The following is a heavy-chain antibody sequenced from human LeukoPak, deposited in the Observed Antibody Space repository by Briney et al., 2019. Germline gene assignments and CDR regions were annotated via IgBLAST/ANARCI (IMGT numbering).Heavy chain of an antibody. CDR2: INSDGTTT. V-gene: IGHV3-74*01. J-gene: IGHJ4*02. CDR1: GFTISSYW. D-gene: IGHD4-11*01. Sequence: TGGSLRLYCAASGFTISSYWMHWVRRAPGKGLVWVSRINSDGTTTTYADYVRGSFTISRDNAKNTLYLQMNSLRAEDTAVYYCVRDGGVSNSYFDYWGQGTLVTVSS. CDR3: VRDGGVSNSYFDY.